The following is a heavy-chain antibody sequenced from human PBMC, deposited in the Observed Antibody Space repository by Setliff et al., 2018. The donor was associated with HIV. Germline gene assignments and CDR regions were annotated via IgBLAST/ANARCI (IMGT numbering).Heavy chain of an antibody. CDR1: GFIFDDYA. Sequence: GGSLRLSCAASGFIFDDYAMHWVRQAPGRGLEWVSGINWNSGRRAYADSVQGRFIISRDNAKNSLYLQMNSLRAEDTAVYYCAKEGYDILTGYYEGRGGMDVWGQGTTVTV. CDR2: INWNSGRR. D-gene: IGHD3-9*01. J-gene: IGHJ6*02. V-gene: IGHV3-9*01. CDR3: AKEGYDILTGYYEGRGGMDV.